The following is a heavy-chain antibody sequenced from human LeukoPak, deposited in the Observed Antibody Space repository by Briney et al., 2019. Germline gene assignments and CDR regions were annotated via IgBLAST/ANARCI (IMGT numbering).Heavy chain of an antibody. V-gene: IGHV4-39*07. Sequence: PSETLSLTCTVSGGSISSSGYYWVWIRQPPGKGLEWIGSIYYTGSTYYNPSLRSRVTISVDSSKNQFSLKLSSVTAADTAVYYCARDQATIILGYFDYWGQGTLVTVSS. CDR2: IYYTGST. CDR3: ARDQATIILGYFDY. CDR1: GGSISSSGYY. J-gene: IGHJ4*02. D-gene: IGHD3-22*01.